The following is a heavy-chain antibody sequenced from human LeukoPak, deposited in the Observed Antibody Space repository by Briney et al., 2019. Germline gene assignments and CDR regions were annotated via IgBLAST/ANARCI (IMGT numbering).Heavy chain of an antibody. CDR2: INHSGST. CDR3: ARWSSHVDP. J-gene: IGHJ5*02. Sequence: SETLSLTCAVYGGSFSGYYWSWIRQPPGKGLEWIGEINHSGSTNYNPSLKGRVTISVDTSKNQFSLKLSSVTAADTAVYYCARWSSHVDPWGQGTLVTVSS. V-gene: IGHV4-34*01. CDR1: GGSFSGYY.